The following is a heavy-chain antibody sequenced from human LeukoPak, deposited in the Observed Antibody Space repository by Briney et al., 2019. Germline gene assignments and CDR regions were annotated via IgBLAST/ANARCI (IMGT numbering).Heavy chain of an antibody. V-gene: IGHV3-23*01. D-gene: IGHD3-22*01. J-gene: IGHJ2*01. Sequence: GGSQRLSCAASGYTFYDYFVTWVREAPGKGLEGGSNISNDGASKHYEDYGQVRFPISRYNYNNTVFLKMESLRAEDAAVYFCEKYGSGQFWLLGWYFDFWGRGTLVSVSS. CDR2: ISNDGASK. CDR1: GYTFYDYF. CDR3: EKYGSGQFWLLGWYFDF.